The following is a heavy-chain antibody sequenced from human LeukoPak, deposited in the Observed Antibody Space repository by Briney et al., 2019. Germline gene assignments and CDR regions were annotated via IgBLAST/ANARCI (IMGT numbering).Heavy chain of an antibody. J-gene: IGHJ1*01. V-gene: IGHV4-39*01. CDR1: GGSISSSSYY. Sequence: PSETLSLTCTVSGGSISSSSYYWGWIRQPPGKGLEWIGSIYYSGSTYYNPSLKSRVTISVDTSKNQFSLKLSSVTAADTAVYYCARGPHYYDSSGPPMGFQHWGQGTLVTVSS. CDR2: IYYSGST. D-gene: IGHD3-22*01. CDR3: ARGPHYYDSSGPPMGFQH.